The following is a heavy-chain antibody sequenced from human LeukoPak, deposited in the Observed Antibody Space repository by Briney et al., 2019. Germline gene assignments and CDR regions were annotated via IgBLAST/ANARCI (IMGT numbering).Heavy chain of an antibody. CDR2: ISSSSSYI. V-gene: IGHV3-21*01. Sequence: PGGALRVSCAASGFTFSNYIMNWVPPAPRKGLEWVSSISSSSSYIHYPHSLKRPFTISRDNAKNSLYLQMNSLRAEDTAVYYCERVSVQYRAYSLDNWFDPWGQGTLVTVSS. CDR1: GFTFSNYI. CDR3: ERVSVQYRAYSLDNWFDP. J-gene: IGHJ5*02. D-gene: IGHD2-21*01.